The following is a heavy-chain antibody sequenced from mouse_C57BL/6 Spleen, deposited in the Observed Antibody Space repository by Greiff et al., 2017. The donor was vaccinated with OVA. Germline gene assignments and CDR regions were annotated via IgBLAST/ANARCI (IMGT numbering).Heavy chain of an antibody. CDR2: INYDGSST. CDR1: GFTFSDYY. D-gene: IGHD2-2*01. V-gene: IGHV5-16*01. CDR3: ARYGYGYFDY. Sequence: EVQLVESEGGLVQPGSSMKLSCTASGFTFSDYYMAWVRQVPEKGLEWVANINYDGSSTYYLDSLKSRFIISRDNAKNILYLQMSSLKSEDTATYYCARYGYGYFDYWGQGTTLTVSS. J-gene: IGHJ2*01.